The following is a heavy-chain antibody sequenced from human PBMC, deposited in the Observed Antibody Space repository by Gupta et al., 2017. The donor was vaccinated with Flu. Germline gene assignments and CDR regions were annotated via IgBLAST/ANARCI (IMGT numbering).Heavy chain of an antibody. D-gene: IGHD3-3*01. V-gene: IGHV3-23*01. CDR2: ISGSGGST. CDR3: AKMAYDFWSGYSKVDAFDI. CDR1: GFTFSSYA. Sequence: EVQLLESGGGLVQPGWSLRLSCAASGFTFSSYAMSWVRQAPGQGLEWVSAISGSGGSTYYADSVKCRFTISRDNSKNTLYLQMNSLRAEDTAVYYCAKMAYDFWSGYSKVDAFDIWGQGTMVTVSS. J-gene: IGHJ3*02.